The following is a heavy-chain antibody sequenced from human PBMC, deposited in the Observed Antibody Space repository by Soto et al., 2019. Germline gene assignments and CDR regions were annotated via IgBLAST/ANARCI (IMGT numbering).Heavy chain of an antibody. CDR3: AREYKTCGSSYSEKDY. Sequence: GGSLRLSCAASGFSFSSYGMHWVRQAPGKGLEWVAVIWYDGSNKYYADSVKGRFTISRDNSKNTLYLQMNSLRAEDTAVYYCAREYKTCGSSYSEKDYWGQGTLVTVSS. D-gene: IGHD2-15*01. CDR2: IWYDGSNK. CDR1: GFSFSSYG. V-gene: IGHV3-33*01. J-gene: IGHJ4*02.